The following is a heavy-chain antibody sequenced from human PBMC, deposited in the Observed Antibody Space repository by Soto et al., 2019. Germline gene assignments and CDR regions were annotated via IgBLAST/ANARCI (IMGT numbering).Heavy chain of an antibody. J-gene: IGHJ4*02. CDR3: ARGPVVTPFVDY. CDR1: GASVTSGNYY. Sequence: ETLSLSCPVSGASVTSGNYYWSWIRQPPGKGLEWIGHIYYSGSTNYNPSLKSRVTISVDASKNQFSLKLSSVTAADTAIYYCARGPVVTPFVDYWGQGTLVTVSS. CDR2: IYYSGST. V-gene: IGHV4-61*01. D-gene: IGHD2-21*02.